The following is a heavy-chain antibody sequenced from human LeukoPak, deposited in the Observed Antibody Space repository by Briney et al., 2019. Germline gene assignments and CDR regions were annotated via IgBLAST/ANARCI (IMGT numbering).Heavy chain of an antibody. J-gene: IGHJ4*02. D-gene: IGHD6-6*01. CDR2: IYTSGST. CDR3: ARSGAEYSSSSGGGYFDY. V-gene: IGHV4-61*02. Sequence: SSQTLSLTCTVSGGSISSGSYYWSWIRQPAGKGLEWIGRIYTSGSTNYNPSLKSRVTISVDTSKNQFSLKLSSVTAADTAVYYCARSGAEYSSSSGGGYFDYWGQGTLVTVSS. CDR1: GGSISSGSYY.